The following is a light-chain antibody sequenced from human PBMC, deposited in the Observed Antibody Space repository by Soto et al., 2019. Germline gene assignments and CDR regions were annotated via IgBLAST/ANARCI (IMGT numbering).Light chain of an antibody. J-gene: IGKJ1*01. Sequence: DIVMTQSPSTLSVARGEIATLSFSASQSVSSNLAWYQLKPGQPPRLLIYGASTRATGIPARFSGSGSGTEFTLTISSLQSEDFAVYYCQQYNKWRTFGQGTKVDI. CDR3: QQYNKWRT. V-gene: IGKV3-15*01. CDR1: QSVSSN. CDR2: GAS.